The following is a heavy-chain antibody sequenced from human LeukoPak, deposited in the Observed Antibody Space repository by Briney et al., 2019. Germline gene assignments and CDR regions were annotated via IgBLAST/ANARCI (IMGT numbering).Heavy chain of an antibody. Sequence: SSETLSLTCAVYGGSFSGYYWSWIRQPPGKGLEWIGEINHSGSTNYNPSLKSRVTISVDTSKNQFSLKLSSVTAADTAVYYCARLYYDSSGYLNYYYYYYYYMDVWGKGTTVTVSS. J-gene: IGHJ6*03. CDR1: GGSFSGYY. CDR3: ARLYYDSSGYLNYYYYYYYYMDV. D-gene: IGHD3-22*01. V-gene: IGHV4-34*01. CDR2: INHSGST.